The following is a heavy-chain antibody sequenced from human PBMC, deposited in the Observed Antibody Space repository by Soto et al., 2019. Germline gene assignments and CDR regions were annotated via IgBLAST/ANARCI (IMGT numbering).Heavy chain of an antibody. CDR1: GGTFSSYA. J-gene: IGHJ6*02. CDR2: IIPIFGTA. CDR3: AREGLVLVPTTVNSEYYYYAMDV. V-gene: IGHV1-69*13. D-gene: IGHD2-2*01. Sequence: SVKVSCKASGGTFSSYAISWVRQAPGQGLEWMGGIIPIFGTANYAQKFQGRVTITADESTSTAYMELSSLRSEDTAVYYCAREGLVLVPTTVNSEYYYYAMDVWGQGTTVTVCS.